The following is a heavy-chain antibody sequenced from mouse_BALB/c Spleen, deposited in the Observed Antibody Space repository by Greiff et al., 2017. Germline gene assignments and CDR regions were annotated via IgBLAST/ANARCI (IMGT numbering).Heavy chain of an antibody. CDR2: IYPGDGDT. D-gene: IGHD2-14*01. Sequence: QVQLQQSGAELARPGASVKLSCKASGYTFTSYWMQWVKQRPGQGLEWIGAIYPGDGDTSYTQKFKGKATLTADNSSSTAYMQLSSCASEDSAVYYCARGYDGPDYWGQGTTLTVSA. CDR3: ARGYDGPDY. CDR1: GYTFTSYW. V-gene: IGHV1-87*01. J-gene: IGHJ2*01.